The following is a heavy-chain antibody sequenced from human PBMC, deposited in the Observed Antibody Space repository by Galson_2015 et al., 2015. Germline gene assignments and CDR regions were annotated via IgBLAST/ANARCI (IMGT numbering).Heavy chain of an antibody. Sequence: SLRLSCEASGFTFSSYGVHWVRQAPGKGLVWVAVIWYDGSNKYYADSVKGRFTISRDNSKKTLYLQMNSLSAEDTAVYYCARYFSMGQLWYSVDFWGQGTLVTVSS. J-gene: IGHJ4*02. D-gene: IGHD5-18*01. CDR1: GFTFSSYG. V-gene: IGHV3-33*01. CDR2: IWYDGSNK. CDR3: ARYFSMGQLWYSVDF.